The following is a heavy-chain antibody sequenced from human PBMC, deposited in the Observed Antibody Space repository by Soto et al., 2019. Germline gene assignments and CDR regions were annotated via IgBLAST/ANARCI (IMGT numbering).Heavy chain of an antibody. D-gene: IGHD3-3*01. CDR3: ARVGANLEYLSYFDY. V-gene: IGHV3-21*01. J-gene: IGHJ4*02. CDR1: GFSFSSYT. Sequence: GGSLRLSCAASGFSFSSYTINWVRQAPGKGLEWVASISSRSDYIYYADSVKGRFTVSRDNAKNSVFLQMNSLRAEDTAVYYCARVGANLEYLSYFDYWGQGTLVTVSS. CDR2: ISSRSDYI.